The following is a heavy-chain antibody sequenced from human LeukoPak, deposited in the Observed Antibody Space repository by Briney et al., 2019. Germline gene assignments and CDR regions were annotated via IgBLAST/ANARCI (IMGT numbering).Heavy chain of an antibody. CDR1: GFTFTSYA. CDR2: IKKDGSEK. J-gene: IGHJ4*02. CDR3: ATAKDYTNYGECFDY. Sequence: GGYLRLSCAASGFTFTSYAMHWVRQAPGKGLEWVANIKKDGSEKYYVDSVKGRFTISRDNADNSLYLQMNSLRAEDTAVYYCATAKDYTNYGECFDYWGQGTLVTVSS. V-gene: IGHV3-7*01. D-gene: IGHD4-11*01.